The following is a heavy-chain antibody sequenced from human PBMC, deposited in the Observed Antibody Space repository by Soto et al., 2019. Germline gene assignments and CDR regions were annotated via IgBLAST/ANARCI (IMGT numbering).Heavy chain of an antibody. CDR1: GSTFDDYA. CDR3: AKGYGSGSYYAFDY. J-gene: IGHJ4*02. D-gene: IGHD3-10*01. CDR2: ISWNSGSI. V-gene: IGHV3-9*01. Sequence: SLVPAGAASGSTFDDYAMHGVRQAPGKGLEWVSGISWNSGSIGYADSVKGRFTISRDNAKNSLYLQMNSLRAEDTALYYCAKGYGSGSYYAFDYWGQGTLVTVYS.